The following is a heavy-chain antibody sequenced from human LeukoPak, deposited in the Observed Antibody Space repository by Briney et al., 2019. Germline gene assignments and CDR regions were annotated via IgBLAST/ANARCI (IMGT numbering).Heavy chain of an antibody. CDR3: ARGSGLTMKVVVIDY. V-gene: IGHV1-2*02. CDR2: IDPNSGGT. D-gene: IGHD3-22*01. Sequence: GASAKVSCKASGYTLTDYHIHWVRQAPGQGLEWMGWIDPNSGGTKYAQKFQGRVTMTRDTSISTVYMEVSGLRSDDTAVYYCARGSGLTMKVVVIDYWGQGTLVTVSS. CDR1: GYTLTDYH. J-gene: IGHJ4*02.